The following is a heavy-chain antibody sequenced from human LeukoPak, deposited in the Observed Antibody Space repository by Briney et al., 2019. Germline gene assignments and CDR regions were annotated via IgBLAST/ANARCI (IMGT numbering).Heavy chain of an antibody. CDR1: GFTFDDYA. D-gene: IGHD1-1*01. J-gene: IGHJ6*03. CDR3: TKDARGNAFFGDMDV. CDR2: IRGDGTIT. V-gene: IGHV3-43*02. Sequence: PGGSLRLSCAASGFTFDDYAMHWVRQAPGKGLEWVSLIRGDGTITYYADSVKGRFTISRDNSKNSLYLLMNSLRTEDSALYYCTKDARGNAFFGDMDVWGKGTTVTVSS.